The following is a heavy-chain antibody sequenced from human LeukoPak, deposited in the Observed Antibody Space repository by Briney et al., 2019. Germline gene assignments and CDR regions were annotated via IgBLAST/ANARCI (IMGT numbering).Heavy chain of an antibody. CDR3: ASHRYCSSTSWCAEYFQL. J-gene: IGHJ1*01. CDR1: GGSFSGYY. D-gene: IGHD2-2*01. CDR2: INHSGRT. Sequence: PSETLSLTCAVYGGSFSGYYWSWIRQPPGKGLEWLGQINHSGRTNYDPSLKSRVTISVDTSKNQFSLNLSSVTGADTAAYYCASHRYCSSTSWCAEYFQLGRQGTVLTVSS. V-gene: IGHV4-34*01.